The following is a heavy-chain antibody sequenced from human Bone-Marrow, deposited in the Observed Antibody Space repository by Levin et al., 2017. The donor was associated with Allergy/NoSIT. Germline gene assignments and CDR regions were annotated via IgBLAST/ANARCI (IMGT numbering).Heavy chain of an antibody. D-gene: IGHD3-22*01. CDR2: FDPEDGET. CDR1: GYTLTEFS. Sequence: GGSLRLSCKVSGYTLTEFSMHWVRQAPGQGLEWMGGFDPEDGETIYAQKFQGRFTMTEDTSTDTASMELSSLRSEDTAMYYCATEPAPGLEKYYDTSGLGDWGQGTLVTVSS. CDR3: ATEPAPGLEKYYDTSGLGD. J-gene: IGHJ4*02. V-gene: IGHV1-24*01.